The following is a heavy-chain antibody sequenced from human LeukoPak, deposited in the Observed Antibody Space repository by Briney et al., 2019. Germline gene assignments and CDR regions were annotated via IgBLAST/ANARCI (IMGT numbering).Heavy chain of an antibody. CDR1: GFTVSSYY. D-gene: IGHD4-11*01. CDR2: IYSGGST. Sequence: GGSLRLSCAASGFTVSSYYITWVRQAPGKGLEWVSVIYSGGSTYYADSVKGRVAISRDNSKNTVFLQMNNVRAEDTAVYYCARSYSNHLFGMDVWGQGTTVTVSS. V-gene: IGHV3-66*01. CDR3: ARSYSNHLFGMDV. J-gene: IGHJ6*02.